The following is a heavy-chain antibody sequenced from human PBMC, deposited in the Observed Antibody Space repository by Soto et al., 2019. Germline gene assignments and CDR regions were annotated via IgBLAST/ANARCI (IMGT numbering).Heavy chain of an antibody. CDR1: GFTFSTYS. CDR3: VRDADVVPLGQHMIHGEY. CDR2: INTGGSRT. J-gene: IGHJ4*01. Sequence: VQLVASGGGLVQPGGSLRLSCAASGFTFSTYSMNWVRQAPGKGLARVSYINTGGSRTVYADSVKGRFSISRDNAKNPLSVQINNLRAEDTAVYFGVRDADVVPLGQHMIHGEYWGHGTLVIVSS. V-gene: IGHV3-48*01. D-gene: IGHD5-12*01.